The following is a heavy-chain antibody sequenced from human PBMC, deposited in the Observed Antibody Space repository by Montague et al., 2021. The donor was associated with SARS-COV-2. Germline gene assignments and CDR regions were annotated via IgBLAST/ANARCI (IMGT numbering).Heavy chain of an antibody. Sequence: SLRLSCAPSRFNFQVSELNWVRQAPGKGLEWVSYITSISSSEYYVESVEGRFAVSRGNARELLYLQMDDLRAEDTAIYYCVRGYRSSSGRAFDIWGRGTLVIVSS. CDR1: RFNFQVSE. D-gene: IGHD1-26*01. V-gene: IGHV3-48*03. CDR2: ITSISSSE. J-gene: IGHJ3*02. CDR3: VRGYRSSSGRAFDI.